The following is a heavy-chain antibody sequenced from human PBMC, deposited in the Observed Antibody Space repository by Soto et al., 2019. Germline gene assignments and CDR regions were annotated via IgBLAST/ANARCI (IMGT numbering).Heavy chain of an antibody. J-gene: IGHJ4*02. Sequence: WGSLRLSCVASGFNFVNFGIRLVRQAPGKGLEWLTVISNDENIKQDSVRGRFAIARDNSKNTLYLHLTSLRAEDTAIYYCARGLRGVLDYWGQGTLVTVSS. CDR2: ISNDENIK. CDR1: GFNFVNFG. D-gene: IGHD5-12*01. V-gene: IGHV3-33*01. CDR3: ARGLRGVLDY.